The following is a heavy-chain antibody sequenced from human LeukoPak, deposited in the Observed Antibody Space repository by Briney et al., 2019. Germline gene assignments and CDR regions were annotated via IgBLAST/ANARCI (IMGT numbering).Heavy chain of an antibody. CDR3: ASIGGSYSGYDHTPLDY. D-gene: IGHD5-12*01. Sequence: GGSLRLSCAASGFNFSDYYMSWLRQAPGKGLEWVSYISSSGSTIYYADSVKGRFTISRDNAKNSLYLQMNSLRAEDTAVYYCASIGGSYSGYDHTPLDYWGQGTLVTVSS. V-gene: IGHV3-11*04. J-gene: IGHJ4*02. CDR1: GFNFSDYY. CDR2: ISSSGSTI.